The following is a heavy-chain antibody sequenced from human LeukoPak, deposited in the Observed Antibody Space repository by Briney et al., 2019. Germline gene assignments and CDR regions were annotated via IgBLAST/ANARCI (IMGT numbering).Heavy chain of an antibody. CDR1: GFTFSSYA. Sequence: PGGSLRLSCAASGFTFSSYAMSWVRQAPGEGLEWVSAISGSGGSTYYADSVKGQFTISRDNSKNTLYLQMNSLRAEDTAVYYCATDFDWLLYSDYWGQGTLVTVSS. D-gene: IGHD3-9*01. CDR2: ISGSGGST. CDR3: ATDFDWLLYSDY. V-gene: IGHV3-23*01. J-gene: IGHJ4*02.